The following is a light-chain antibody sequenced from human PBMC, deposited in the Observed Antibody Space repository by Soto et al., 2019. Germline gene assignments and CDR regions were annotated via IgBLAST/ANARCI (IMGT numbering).Light chain of an antibody. CDR1: QSVRTN. J-gene: IGKJ1*01. CDR2: GAT. CDR3: QQYNDNWPT. Sequence: EIVMTQSPATLYVSPGERVTLSCRAGQSVRTNLAWYQHRPGQAPRLLIYGATNRATGFPASFSGSGSGTEFTLTISSLQSEDFAVYYCQQYNDNWPTFGQGTKVDIK. V-gene: IGKV3-15*01.